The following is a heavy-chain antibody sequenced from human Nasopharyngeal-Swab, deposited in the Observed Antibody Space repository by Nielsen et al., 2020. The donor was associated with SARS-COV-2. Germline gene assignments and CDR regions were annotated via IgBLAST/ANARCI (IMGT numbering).Heavy chain of an antibody. CDR2: INSDGSST. D-gene: IGHD5-18*01. J-gene: IGHJ6*02. V-gene: IGHV3-74*01. Sequence: WIRQPPGKGLVWVSRINSDGSSTSYADSVKGRFTISRDNAKNTLYLQMNSLRSEDTAVYYCARGGRTRIQLWQGPPYGMDVWGQGTTVTVSS. CDR3: ARGGRTRIQLWQGPPYGMDV.